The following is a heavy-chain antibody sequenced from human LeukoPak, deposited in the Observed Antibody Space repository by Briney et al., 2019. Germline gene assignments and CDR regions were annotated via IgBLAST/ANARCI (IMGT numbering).Heavy chain of an antibody. CDR2: ISSSGSTI. D-gene: IGHD6-19*01. CDR3: ARDRRYSSGWYSPPYYYYMDV. J-gene: IGHJ6*03. CDR1: GFTFSSYE. Sequence: RPGGSLRLSCAASGFTFSSYEMNWVRQAPGKGLEWVSYISSSGSTIYYADSVKGRFTISRDNAKNSLYLQMNSLRAEDTAVYYCARDRRYSSGWYSPPYYYYMDVWGKGTTVTVSS. V-gene: IGHV3-48*03.